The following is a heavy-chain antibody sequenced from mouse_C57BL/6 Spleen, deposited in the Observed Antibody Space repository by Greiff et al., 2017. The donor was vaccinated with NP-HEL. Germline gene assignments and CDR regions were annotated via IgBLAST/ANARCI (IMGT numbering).Heavy chain of an antibody. Sequence: QVQLQQPGAELVRPGSSVKLSCKASGYTFTSYWMDWVKQRPGQGLEWIGNIYPSDSETHYNQQFKDKATLTVDKSSSTAYMQLSSLTSEDSAVYYCSRDAYGYYDYGGGFAYWGQGTLVTVSA. CDR2: IYPSDSET. CDR1: GYTFTSYW. CDR3: SRDAYGYYDYGGGFAY. D-gene: IGHD2-4*01. V-gene: IGHV1-61*01. J-gene: IGHJ3*01.